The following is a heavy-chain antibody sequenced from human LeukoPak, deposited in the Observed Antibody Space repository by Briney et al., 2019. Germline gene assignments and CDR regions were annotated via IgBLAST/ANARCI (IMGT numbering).Heavy chain of an antibody. CDR2: IKEDTSQK. CDR1: GFTFNNYW. Sequence: GGSLRLSCAASGFTFNNYWMSWVRQGPGKGLEWVAHIKEDTSQKYYVGSVEGRFTISRDNARNSLYLQMNSLRGEDTAVYCCARQVSREGHFDYWGQGALVTVCS. D-gene: IGHD1-26*01. V-gene: IGHV3-7*01. CDR3: ARQVSREGHFDY. J-gene: IGHJ4*02.